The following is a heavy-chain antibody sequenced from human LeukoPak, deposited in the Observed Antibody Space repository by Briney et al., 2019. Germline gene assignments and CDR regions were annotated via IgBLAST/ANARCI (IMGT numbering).Heavy chain of an antibody. J-gene: IGHJ4*02. D-gene: IGHD3-3*01. CDR2: IYYSGST. CDR3: ARDNNGFYTLHL. Sequence: PSETLSLTCSVSGGSISSYYWSWIRQYPGKGLEWIGYIYYSGSTNYNPSLKGRVTMSVDTSKNQFSLKLSSVTAADTAVYYCARDNNGFYTLHLWGQGTLVIVSS. V-gene: IGHV4-59*01. CDR1: GGSISSYY.